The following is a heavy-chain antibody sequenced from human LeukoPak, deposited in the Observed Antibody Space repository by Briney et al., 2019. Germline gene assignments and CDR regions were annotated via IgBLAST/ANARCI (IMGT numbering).Heavy chain of an antibody. CDR3: CHLGSSGTGR. CDR1: AFTFSPHY. J-gene: IGHJ4*02. D-gene: IGHD3-10*01. V-gene: IGHV3-72*01. Sequence: GGSQRLFCAASAFTFSPHYMDRGRQSPEQGLEWVGLIRNKANGYTTTYAASVKGRFTISRDDSKNSVYPQKASLNNGERAAYYGCHLGSSGTGRRGQGTLVTVSS. CDR2: IRNKANGYTT.